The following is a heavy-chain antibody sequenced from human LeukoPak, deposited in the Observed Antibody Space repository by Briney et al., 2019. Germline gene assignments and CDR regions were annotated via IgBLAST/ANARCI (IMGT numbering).Heavy chain of an antibody. CDR2: INWNGGST. V-gene: IGHV3-20*04. D-gene: IGHD4-17*01. J-gene: IGHJ6*04. Sequence: GGSLRLSCAASGFTFDDYGMSWVRQAPGKGLEWVSGINWNGGSTGYADSVKGRFTISRDNSKNTLYLQMNSLRAEDTAVYYCARDMTVTRWAGMDVWGKGTTVIVSS. CDR1: GFTFDDYG. CDR3: ARDMTVTRWAGMDV.